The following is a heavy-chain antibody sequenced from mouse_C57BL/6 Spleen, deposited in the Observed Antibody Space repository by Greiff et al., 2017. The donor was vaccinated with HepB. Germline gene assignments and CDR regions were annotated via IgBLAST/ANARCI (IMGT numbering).Heavy chain of an antibody. Sequence: EVHLVESGGGLVKPGGSLKLSCAASGFTFSDYGMHWVRQAPEKGLEWVAYISSGSSTIYYADTVKGRFTISRDNAKNTLFLQMTSLRSEDTAMYYCARRLANWDDWYFDVWGTGTTVTVSS. CDR3: ARRLANWDDWYFDV. J-gene: IGHJ1*03. CDR2: ISSGSSTI. CDR1: GFTFSDYG. V-gene: IGHV5-17*01. D-gene: IGHD4-1*01.